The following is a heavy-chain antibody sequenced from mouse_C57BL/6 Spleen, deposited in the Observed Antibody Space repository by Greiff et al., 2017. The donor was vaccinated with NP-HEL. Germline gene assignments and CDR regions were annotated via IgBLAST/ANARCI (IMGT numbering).Heavy chain of an antibody. CDR2: IDPSDSYT. CDR1: GYTFTSYW. J-gene: IGHJ1*03. CDR3: ARGPNGSSYWDYDV. V-gene: IGHV1-69*01. D-gene: IGHD1-1*01. Sequence: QVQLQQPGAELVMPGASVKLSCKASGYTFTSYWMHWVKQRPGQGLEWIGEIDPSDSYTNYNQKFKGKSTLTVDKSSSTAYMQLSRLTSEDSAVXYSARGPNGSSYWDYDVWGTGTTVTVST.